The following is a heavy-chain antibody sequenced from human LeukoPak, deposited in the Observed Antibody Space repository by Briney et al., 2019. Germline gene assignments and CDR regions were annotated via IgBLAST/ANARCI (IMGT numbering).Heavy chain of an antibody. J-gene: IGHJ4*02. Sequence: GGSLRLSCAPSGFSVSSNFMSSVRQAPGKGLEWVSVIYSGGYTSYADSVKGRFTISRDNSKSTVYLQMNSLSAEDTAVDFCATVWGCIGSTFCSSFFDSWGQGTLVTVSS. CDR2: IYSGGYT. D-gene: IGHD2-2*01. CDR3: ATVWGCIGSTFCSSFFDS. CDR1: GFSVSSNF. V-gene: IGHV3-53*01.